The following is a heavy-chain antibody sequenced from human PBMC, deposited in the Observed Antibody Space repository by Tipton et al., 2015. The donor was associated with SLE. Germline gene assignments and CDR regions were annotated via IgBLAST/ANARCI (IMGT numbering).Heavy chain of an antibody. J-gene: IGHJ4*02. CDR1: GFTFSSYA. Sequence: SLRLSCAASGFTFSSYAMSWVRQAPGKGLEWVSIIYSGGSTYYADSVKGRFTISRDNSKNTLFLQMNSLRAEGTALYYCAKAYSSSWNYWGQGTLVTVSS. CDR3: AKAYSSSWNY. V-gene: IGHV3-23*03. CDR2: IIYSGGST. D-gene: IGHD6-13*01.